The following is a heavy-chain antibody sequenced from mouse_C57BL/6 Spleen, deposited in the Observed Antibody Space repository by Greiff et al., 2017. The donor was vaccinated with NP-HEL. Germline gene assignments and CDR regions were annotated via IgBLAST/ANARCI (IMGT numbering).Heavy chain of an antibody. J-gene: IGHJ1*03. D-gene: IGHD2-3*01. Sequence: EVQLVESGGGLVQPKGSLKLSCAASGFSFNTYAMNWVRQAPGKGLEWVARIRSKSNNYATYYADSVKDRFTISRDDSESMLYLQINNLTTEDTAMYYCVRHDDGYSWYFDVWGTGTTVTVSS. CDR3: VRHDDGYSWYFDV. CDR2: IRSKSNNYAT. CDR1: GFSFNTYA. V-gene: IGHV10-1*01.